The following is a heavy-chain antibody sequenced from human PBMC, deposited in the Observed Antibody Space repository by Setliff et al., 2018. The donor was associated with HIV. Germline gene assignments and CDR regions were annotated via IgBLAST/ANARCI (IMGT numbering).Heavy chain of an antibody. CDR1: GFNFRSYG. V-gene: IGHV3-48*04. CDR3: ARDNYYFDNSGYPVDAFDI. CDR2: IGSSNHGI. J-gene: IGHJ3*02. Sequence: GGSLRLSCAASGFNFRSYGMTWVRQAPGKGLDWVAHIGSSNHGIHYTASVQGRFTISRDNAKNSLFLQMNSLRAEDTAVYYCARDNYYFDNSGYPVDAFDIWGQGTMVTVSS. D-gene: IGHD3-22*01.